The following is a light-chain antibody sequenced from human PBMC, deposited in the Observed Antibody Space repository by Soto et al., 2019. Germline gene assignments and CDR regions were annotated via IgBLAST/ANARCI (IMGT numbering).Light chain of an antibody. CDR2: DVS. CDR1: SSDVGGYNY. J-gene: IGLJ2*01. Sequence: QSALTQPRSVSGSPGQSVTISCTGTSSDVGGYNYVSWYQQHPGKAPKLMIYDVSKRPSGFPDRFSGSKSGNTASLTISGLQAEDEAYYYCCSYAGTYTLVFGGGTKLTVL. V-gene: IGLV2-11*01. CDR3: CSYAGTYTLV.